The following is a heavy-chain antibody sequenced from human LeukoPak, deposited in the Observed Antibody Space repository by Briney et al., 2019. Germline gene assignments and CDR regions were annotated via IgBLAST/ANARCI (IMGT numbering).Heavy chain of an antibody. V-gene: IGHV4-59*01. CDR3: ARLSSGYYLAY. D-gene: IGHD3-22*01. CDR1: GGSINSYY. J-gene: IGHJ4*02. CDR2: IYYSGSV. Sequence: SETLSLTCTVSGGSINSYYWSWIRQPPGKGLEWIGFIYYSGSVNYNPSLKSRVTISVDTSNNQFSLKLSSVTAADTAVYYCARLSSGYYLAYWGQGTLVTVSS.